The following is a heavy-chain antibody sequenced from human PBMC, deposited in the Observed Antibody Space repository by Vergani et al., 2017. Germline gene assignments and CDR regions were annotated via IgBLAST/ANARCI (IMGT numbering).Heavy chain of an antibody. Sequence: VQLLESGGGLVQPGGSLSLSCAASGFTFSSYAMHWVRQAPGKGLEWVAVISYDGSNKYYADSVKGRFTISRDNSKNTLYLQMNSLRAEDTAVYYCARDAPYVGGYFDYWGQGTLVTVSS. CDR2: ISYDGSNK. CDR1: GFTFSSYA. D-gene: IGHD3-16*01. J-gene: IGHJ4*02. CDR3: ARDAPYVGGYFDY. V-gene: IGHV3-30*01.